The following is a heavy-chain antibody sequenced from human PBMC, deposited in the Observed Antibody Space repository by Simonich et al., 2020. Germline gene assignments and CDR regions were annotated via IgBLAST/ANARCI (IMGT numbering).Heavy chain of an antibody. V-gene: IGHV3-48*03. Sequence: EVQLVESGGGLVQPGGSLRLSCAASGFTFSSYEMNWFRQAPGKGLEWVSYISSSGSTIYYADSVKGRFTISRDNAKNSMYLQRNSLRAEDTAVYYCARDFRLQLVEIGTYYYYGMDVWGQGTTVTVSS. D-gene: IGHD6-6*01. CDR3: ARDFRLQLVEIGTYYYYGMDV. CDR1: GFTFSSYE. J-gene: IGHJ6*02. CDR2: ISSSGSTI.